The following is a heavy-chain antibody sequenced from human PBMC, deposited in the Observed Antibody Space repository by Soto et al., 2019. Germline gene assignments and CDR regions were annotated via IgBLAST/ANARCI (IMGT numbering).Heavy chain of an antibody. CDR3: ARENVGYSRGDGMDV. D-gene: IGHD6-13*01. J-gene: IGHJ6*02. Sequence: GGSLRLSCAASGFTFSSYGMHWVRQAPGKGLEWVAVIWYDGSNKYYADSVKGRFTISRDNSKNTLYLQMNSLRAEDTAVYYCARENVGYSRGDGMDVWGQGTTVTVSS. V-gene: IGHV3-33*01. CDR2: IWYDGSNK. CDR1: GFTFSSYG.